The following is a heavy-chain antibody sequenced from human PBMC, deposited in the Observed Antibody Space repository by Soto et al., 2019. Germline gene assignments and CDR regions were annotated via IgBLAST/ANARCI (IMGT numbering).Heavy chain of an antibody. Sequence: GGSLRLSCAASGFTFSSYAMSWVRQAPGKGLEWVSAISGSGGSTYYVDSVKGRFTISRDNSKNTLYLQMNSLRAEDTAVYYCAKHPEGGYGDYVIDYWGQGTLVTVSS. CDR2: ISGSGGST. CDR3: AKHPEGGYGDYVIDY. J-gene: IGHJ4*02. CDR1: GFTFSSYA. V-gene: IGHV3-23*01. D-gene: IGHD4-17*01.